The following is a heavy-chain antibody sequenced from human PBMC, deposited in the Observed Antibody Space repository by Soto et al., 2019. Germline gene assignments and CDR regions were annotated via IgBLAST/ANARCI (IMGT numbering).Heavy chain of an antibody. CDR2: IYSGGST. Sequence: GGSLRLSCAASGFTVSSNYMSWVRQAPGKGLEWVSVIYSGGSTYYADSVKGRFTISRDNSKNTLYLQMNSLRAEDTAVYYCARASDSGSYRTFDYWGQGTLVTVSS. J-gene: IGHJ4*02. CDR1: GFTVSSNY. D-gene: IGHD1-26*01. V-gene: IGHV3-53*01. CDR3: ARASDSGSYRTFDY.